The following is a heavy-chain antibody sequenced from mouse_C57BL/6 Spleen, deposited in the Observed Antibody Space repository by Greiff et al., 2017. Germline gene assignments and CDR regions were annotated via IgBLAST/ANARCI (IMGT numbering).Heavy chain of an antibody. V-gene: IGHV14-3*01. CDR2: IDPANGYT. D-gene: IGHD2-13*01. J-gene: IGHJ3*01. Sequence: VQLQQPVAELVRPGASVKLSCTASGFNIKNTWMHWVKQRPEQGLEWIGRIDPANGYTKYDLKFKGKATMTADTSSITAYLQLISLTSDDTAVYYCARRDYVGTFDDWGQGTMVTVSA. CDR3: ARRDYVGTFDD. CDR1: GFNIKNTW.